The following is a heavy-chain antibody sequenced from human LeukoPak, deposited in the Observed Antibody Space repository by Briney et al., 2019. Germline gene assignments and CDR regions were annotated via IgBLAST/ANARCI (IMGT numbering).Heavy chain of an antibody. CDR2: INPSGGST. CDR3: ARGKVAGSGGNDY. J-gene: IGHJ4*02. CDR1: VYTFTSYY. V-gene: IGHV1-46*01. Sequence: EASVKVSSKASVYTFTSYYMHWVRPAPGQGLAGVGIINPSGGSTSYAQKFEGRVTMTRDRSTSTVYMELSSLRSEDTGVYYCARGKVAGSGGNDYWGQGTLVTVSS. D-gene: IGHD6-19*01.